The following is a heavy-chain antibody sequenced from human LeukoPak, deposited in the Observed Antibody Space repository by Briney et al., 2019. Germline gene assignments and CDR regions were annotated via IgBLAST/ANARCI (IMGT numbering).Heavy chain of an antibody. J-gene: IGHJ4*02. CDR3: ARDPATYNWNDVDYFDY. Sequence: ASVKVSCKASGYTFTSYGISWVGQAPGRGGEWMGWISDYNGNTKYAQKLQGRVTMTTDSSTSTAYIELTSLLSDDTAVYYCARDPATYNWNDVDYFDYWGQGTLVTVSS. D-gene: IGHD1-1*01. V-gene: IGHV1-18*01. CDR2: ISDYNGNT. CDR1: GYTFTSYG.